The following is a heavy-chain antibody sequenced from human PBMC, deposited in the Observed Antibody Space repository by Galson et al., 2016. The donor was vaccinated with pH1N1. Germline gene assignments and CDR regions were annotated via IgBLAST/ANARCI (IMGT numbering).Heavy chain of an antibody. CDR2: ITGSGDYT. CDR3: AKYPQITVYCAGGSCYGFDP. CDR1: GFTFSNYA. Sequence: SLRLSCAASGFTFSNYAMIWVRQAPGKGLEWVSIITGSGDYTDYADSVKGRFTISRDNSKNTLYLHMNSLRAEDTALYYSAKYPQITVYCAGGSCYGFDPWGQGTLVTVSS. J-gene: IGHJ5*02. V-gene: IGHV3-23*01. D-gene: IGHD2-15*01.